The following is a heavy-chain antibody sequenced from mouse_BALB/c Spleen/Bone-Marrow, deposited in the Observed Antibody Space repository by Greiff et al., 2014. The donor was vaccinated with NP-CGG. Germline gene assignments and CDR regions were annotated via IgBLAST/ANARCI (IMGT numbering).Heavy chain of an antibody. CDR3: TRGDYDWYFDV. CDR2: IDPSDSYT. J-gene: IGHJ1*01. Sequence: QVQLQQSGAELVKPGASVKISCKASGYTFTSYWMHWVKQRPGQGLEWIGVIDPSDSYTSYNQKFKGKATLTVDTSSSTAYMQLSSLTSEDSAVYYCTRGDYDWYFDVWGAGTTVTVSS. V-gene: IGHV1S127*01. CDR1: GYTFTSYW. D-gene: IGHD2-4*01.